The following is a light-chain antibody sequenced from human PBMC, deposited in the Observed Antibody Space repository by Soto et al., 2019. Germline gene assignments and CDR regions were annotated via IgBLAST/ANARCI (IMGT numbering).Light chain of an antibody. CDR3: QYYGDRLSSYV. J-gene: IGLJ1*01. CDR2: GNS. V-gene: IGLV1-40*01. Sequence: SVLTQPPSVSGAPGQRVTISCTGSNSNIGAGYDVHWYQQLPGTAPKLLIYGNSNRPSGVPDRFSGSKSGTSASLAITGLQAEDEADYYCQYYGDRLSSYVFGPGTKVNVL. CDR1: NSNIGAGYD.